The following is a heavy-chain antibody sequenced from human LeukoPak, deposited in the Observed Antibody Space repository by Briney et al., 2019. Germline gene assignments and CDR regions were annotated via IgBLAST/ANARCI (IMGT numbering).Heavy chain of an antibody. CDR1: GFTFSTYG. J-gene: IGHJ5*02. Sequence: PGTSLRLSCAASGFTFSTYGMHWVRQAPGKGPEWVAMTSHEESDKYYADSVEGRFTISRDNSKNTLYLQMNSLRTEDSGLYYCAKDLYSSGWYNYFDPWGQGTLVTVSS. V-gene: IGHV3-30*18. CDR3: AKDLYSSGWYNYFDP. D-gene: IGHD6-19*01. CDR2: TSHEESDK.